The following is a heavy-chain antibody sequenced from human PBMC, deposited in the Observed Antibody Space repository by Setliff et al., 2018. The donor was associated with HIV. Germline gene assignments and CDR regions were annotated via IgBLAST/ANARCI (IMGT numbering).Heavy chain of an antibody. V-gene: IGHV1-2*02. CDR2: INPNSGGT. D-gene: IGHD3-10*01. J-gene: IGHJ6*03. CDR3: ARREGRFGEASMDV. CDR1: GYLFTGYY. Sequence: GASVKVSCKASGYLFTGYYIHWVRQAPGQGLEWMGWINPNSGGTNYAQKFQGRVTMTRDKSISTAYLQWSSLKASDTAMYYCARREGRFGEASMDVWGKGTTVTVSS.